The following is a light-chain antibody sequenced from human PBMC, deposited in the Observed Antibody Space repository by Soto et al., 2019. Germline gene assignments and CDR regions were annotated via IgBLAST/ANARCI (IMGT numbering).Light chain of an antibody. CDR2: AAS. V-gene: IGKV1-12*01. CDR3: QQLYTLPFT. Sequence: DIQMTQSPSSVSASVGDRFTITCRASQGISSWLAWYQQKPGKAPKLLIYAASSLQSGVPSRFSGSGSGTEFTLTISGLLPEDFAAYHCQQLYTLPFTFGQGTRLEIK. J-gene: IGKJ5*01. CDR1: QGISSW.